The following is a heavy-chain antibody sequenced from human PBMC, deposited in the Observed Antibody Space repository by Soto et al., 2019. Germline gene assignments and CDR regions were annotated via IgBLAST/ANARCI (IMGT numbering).Heavy chain of an antibody. CDR1: GFSLSTSGMC. CDR2: IDWDDDK. V-gene: IGHV2-70*11. D-gene: IGHD3-22*01. CDR3: ARSTYYYDSSGYGFYYFDY. J-gene: IGHJ4*02. Sequence: SGPTLVNPTQTLTLTCTFSGFSLSTSGMCVSWIRQPPGKALEWPARIDWDDDKYYSTSLKTRLTISKDTSKNQVVLTMTNMDPVDTATYYCARSTYYYDSSGYGFYYFDYWGQGTLVTVSS.